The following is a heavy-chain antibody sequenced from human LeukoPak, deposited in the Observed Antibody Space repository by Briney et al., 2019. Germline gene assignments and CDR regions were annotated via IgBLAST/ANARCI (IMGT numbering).Heavy chain of an antibody. D-gene: IGHD3-3*01. J-gene: IGHJ6*03. CDR1: GYTFTSYD. CDR2: MNPNSGNT. CDR3: ARRVLERLVGGGYYYMDV. Sequence: GASVKVSCKASGYTFTSYDINWVRQATGQGLEWMGWMNPNSGNTGYAQKFQGRVTMTRNTSISTAYMELSSLRSEDTAVYYCARRVLERLVGGGYYYMDVWGKGTTVTVSS. V-gene: IGHV1-8*01.